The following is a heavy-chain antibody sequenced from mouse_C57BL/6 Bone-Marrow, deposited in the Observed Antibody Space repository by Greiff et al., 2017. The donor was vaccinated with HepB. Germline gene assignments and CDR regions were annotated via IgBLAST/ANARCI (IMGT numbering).Heavy chain of an antibody. Sequence: DVQLQESGPELVKPGASVKMSCKASGYTFTDYNMHWVKQSHGKSLEWIGYINPNNGGTSYNQKFKGKATLTVNKSSSTAYMELRSLTSEDSAVYYCVHYGSSSWFAYWGQGTLVTVSA. D-gene: IGHD1-1*01. CDR1: GYTFTDYN. J-gene: IGHJ3*01. CDR2: INPNNGGT. V-gene: IGHV1-22*01. CDR3: VHYGSSSWFAY.